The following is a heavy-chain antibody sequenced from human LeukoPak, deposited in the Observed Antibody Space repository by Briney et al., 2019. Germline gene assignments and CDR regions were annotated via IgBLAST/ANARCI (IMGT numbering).Heavy chain of an antibody. V-gene: IGHV1-46*01. CDR2: INPSGGST. Sequence: VKVSCKASGYTFTSYYMHWVRQAPGQGLEWMGIINPSGGSTSYAQKFQGRVTMTRDTSTSTVYMELSSLRSEDTAVYYCAREGEGPVVPAANNWFDPWGQGTLVTVSS. J-gene: IGHJ5*02. CDR3: AREGEGPVVPAANNWFDP. D-gene: IGHD2-2*01. CDR1: GYTFTSYY.